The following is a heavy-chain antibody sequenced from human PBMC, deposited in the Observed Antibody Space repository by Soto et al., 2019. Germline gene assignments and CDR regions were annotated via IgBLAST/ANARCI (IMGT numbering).Heavy chain of an antibody. D-gene: IGHD3-10*01. J-gene: IGHJ4*02. V-gene: IGHV3-30-3*01. CDR3: ARDSTMVKWGGIFDY. CDR2: ISYDGSNK. CDR1: GFTFSSYA. Sequence: QVQLVESGGGVVQPGRSLRLSCAASGFTFSSYAMHWVRQAPGKGLEWVAVISYDGSNKYYADSVKGRFTISRDNSKNTLYLQMNSLRAEDTAVYYCARDSTMVKWGGIFDYWGQGTLVTVSS.